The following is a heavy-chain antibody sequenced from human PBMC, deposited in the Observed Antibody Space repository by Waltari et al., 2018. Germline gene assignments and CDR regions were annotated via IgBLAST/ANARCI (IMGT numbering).Heavy chain of an antibody. CDR2: ITGDAST. J-gene: IGHJ4*02. D-gene: IGHD5-12*01. CDR3: AKDEISGDGYVIFDY. Sequence: VQLLESGGGFVQTGGSLRLSCAASGFTFNNFAINWVRQAPGKGLEWVATITGDASTYYLDSVKGRFTVSRDNSKSTVYLQMSILRAEDTAQYYCAKDEISGDGYVIFDYWGPGTLVTVSS. CDR1: GFTFNNFA. V-gene: IGHV3-23*01.